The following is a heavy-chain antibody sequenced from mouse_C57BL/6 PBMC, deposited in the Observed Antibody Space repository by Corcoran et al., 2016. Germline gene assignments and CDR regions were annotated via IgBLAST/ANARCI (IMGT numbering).Heavy chain of an antibody. J-gene: IGHJ3*01. V-gene: IGHV1-19*01. D-gene: IGHD2-3*01. CDR1: GYTFTDYY. CDR3: ARGAYDLAY. CDR2: INPYNGGT. Sequence: EVQLQQSGPVLVKPGASVKMSCKASGYTFTDYYMNWVKQSHGKSLEWIGVINPYNGGTSYNQKFKGKATLTVDKSSSTAYMELNSLTSEDSAVYYGARGAYDLAYWGQGSLVTVSA.